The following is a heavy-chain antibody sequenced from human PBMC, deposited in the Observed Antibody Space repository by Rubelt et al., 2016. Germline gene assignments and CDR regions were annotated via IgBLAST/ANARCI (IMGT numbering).Heavy chain of an antibody. D-gene: IGHD7-27*01. CDR3: VKELGHYFGLDV. J-gene: IGHJ6*02. V-gene: IGHV3-74*01. CDR2: INSDGTTT. CDR1: GFTFSNYW. Sequence: EVQLVESGGELIQPGGSLRLSCAASGFTFSNYWMHWVRQAPGKGLVWVARINSDGTTTTYAASVKGRFTISRDNSKNTLSLQMNSLRAEYTAVYYRVKELGHYFGLDVWGQGTTVSVAS.